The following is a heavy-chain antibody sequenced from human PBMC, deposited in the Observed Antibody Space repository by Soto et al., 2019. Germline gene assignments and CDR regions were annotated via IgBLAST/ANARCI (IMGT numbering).Heavy chain of an antibody. CDR2: IWYDGSNK. J-gene: IGHJ2*01. CDR3: ARIPQIAVAGTRLGYFDL. CDR1: GFTFSSYG. V-gene: IGHV3-33*01. Sequence: QVQLEESGGGVVQPGRSLRLSCAASGFTFSSYGMHWVRQAPGKGLEWVAVIWYDGSNKYYADSVKGRFTISRDNSKNTLYLQMNSLVAEDTAVYYCARIPQIAVAGTRLGYFDLWGRGTLVTVSS. D-gene: IGHD6-19*01.